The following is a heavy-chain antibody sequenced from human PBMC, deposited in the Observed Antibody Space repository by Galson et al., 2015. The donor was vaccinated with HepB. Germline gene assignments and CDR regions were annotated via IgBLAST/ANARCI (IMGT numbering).Heavy chain of an antibody. CDR2: IYSGGST. V-gene: IGHV3-66*01. Sequence: SLRLSCAASGFTVSSNYMSWVRQAPGKGLEWVSVIYSGGSTYYADSVKGRFTISRDNFKNTLYLQMNSLRAEDTAVYYCARDRGDGYNSYYFDYWGQGTLVTVSS. CDR3: ARDRGDGYNSYYFDY. D-gene: IGHD5-24*01. J-gene: IGHJ4*02. CDR1: GFTVSSNY.